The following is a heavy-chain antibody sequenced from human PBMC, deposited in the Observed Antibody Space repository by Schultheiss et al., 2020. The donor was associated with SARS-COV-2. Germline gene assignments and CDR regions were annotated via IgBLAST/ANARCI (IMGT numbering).Heavy chain of an antibody. D-gene: IGHD5-12*01. Sequence: GGSLRLSCAASGFTFSSYAMHWVRQAPGKGLEWVAIIWYDGSNKYYADSVKGRFIISRDMSKNTVFLQMSGLTAEDTAIYYCAKDRWRGGGYPAESDYWGQGTLVTVSS. J-gene: IGHJ4*02. CDR2: IWYDGSNK. V-gene: IGHV3-33*03. CDR1: GFTFSSYA. CDR3: AKDRWRGGGYPAESDY.